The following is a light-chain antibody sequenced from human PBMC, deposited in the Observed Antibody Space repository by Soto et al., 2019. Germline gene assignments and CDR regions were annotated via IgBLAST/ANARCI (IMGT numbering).Light chain of an antibody. V-gene: IGLV2-8*01. Sequence: QSALTQPPSASGSPGQSVTISCTGTSSDVGGYNYVSWYQHHPGKAPKLIIFEVSQRPSGVPYRFSGSKSGNTASLTVSGLQAEDEADYYCNSYAGSNNFYVFGTGTKVTVL. CDR1: SSDVGGYNY. CDR2: EVS. J-gene: IGLJ1*01. CDR3: NSYAGSNNFYV.